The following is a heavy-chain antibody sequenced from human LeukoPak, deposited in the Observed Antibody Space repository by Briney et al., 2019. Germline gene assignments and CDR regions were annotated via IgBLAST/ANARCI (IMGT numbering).Heavy chain of an antibody. J-gene: IGHJ4*02. CDR2: INPNSGGT. CDR1: GYTFTVYY. Sequence: GASVKVSCKASGYTFTVYYMHWVRQAPGQGLERMGWINPNSGGTKYAQNFEGRVTMTRDTSITTAYMELSSLRSDDTAIYYCARECSGTYCGEDWGQGTLVTVSS. D-gene: IGHD1-26*01. V-gene: IGHV1-2*02. CDR3: ARECSGTYCGED.